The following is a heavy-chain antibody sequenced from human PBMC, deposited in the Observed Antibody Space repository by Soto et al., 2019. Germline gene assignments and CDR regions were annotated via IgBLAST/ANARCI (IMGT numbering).Heavy chain of an antibody. Sequence: SETLSLTCTVSGDSISSYYWNWIRQPAGKGLEWIGRMYTTGSTNYNPSLKSRVTMSVDTSKNQFSLKLSSVTAADAAVYYCARGLVDTATDYFDYWGQGTLVTVSS. CDR2: MYTTGST. CDR1: GDSISSYY. J-gene: IGHJ4*02. D-gene: IGHD5-18*01. V-gene: IGHV4-4*07. CDR3: ARGLVDTATDYFDY.